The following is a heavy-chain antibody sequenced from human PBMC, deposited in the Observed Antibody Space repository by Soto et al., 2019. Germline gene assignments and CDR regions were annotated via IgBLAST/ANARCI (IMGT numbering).Heavy chain of an antibody. CDR3: AKHRLGVNSDFEY. V-gene: IGHV3-23*01. CDR2: ISGTSSGTT. D-gene: IGHD3-16*02. J-gene: IGHJ4*02. CDR1: KFIFTNYA. Sequence: GGSLRLSCVASKFIFTNYAMSWVRQAPGKGLEWVSDISGTSSGTTLYADSVKGRFSISRDNSKSALYLQMNSLRAEDTAVYYCAKHRLGVNSDFEYWGQGILVTVSS.